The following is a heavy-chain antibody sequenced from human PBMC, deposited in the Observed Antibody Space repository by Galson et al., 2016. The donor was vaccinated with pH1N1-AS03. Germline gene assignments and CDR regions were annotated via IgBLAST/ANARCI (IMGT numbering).Heavy chain of an antibody. J-gene: IGHJ3*01. D-gene: IGHD3-22*01. CDR1: GFTFSNYA. CDR3: AKKFYYDSSGHHLDVADV. Sequence: SLRLSCAASGFTFSNYAMTWVRQAPGKGLEWVSSISGSGGSTNSADSVRDRFSISRDNSMNTLFLQMNRLRADDTAVYYCAKKFYYDSSGHHLDVADVWGQGTAVTVSS. V-gene: IGHV3-23*01. CDR2: ISGSGGST.